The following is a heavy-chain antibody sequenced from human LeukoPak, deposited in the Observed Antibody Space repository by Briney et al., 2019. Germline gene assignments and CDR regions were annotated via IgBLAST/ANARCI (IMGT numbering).Heavy chain of an antibody. D-gene: IGHD3-10*01. Sequence: GRSLRLSCAASGFSFSSYGMHWVRQAPGKGLEWVAVIWYDGTNKYYADSVKGRFTISRDNSKNTLYLQMNSLRAEDTAVYYCARGANGSGSPQLVTLMDVWGKGTTVTVSS. CDR3: ARGANGSGSPQLVTLMDV. CDR1: GFSFSSYG. CDR2: IWYDGTNK. J-gene: IGHJ6*03. V-gene: IGHV3-33*01.